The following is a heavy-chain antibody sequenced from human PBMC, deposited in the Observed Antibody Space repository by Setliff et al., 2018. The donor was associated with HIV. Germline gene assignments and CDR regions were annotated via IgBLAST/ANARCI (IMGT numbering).Heavy chain of an antibody. CDR3: ARAPKRVYYYGSGSYLHDAFDI. Sequence: ASVKVSCKASGYTFTGYYMHWVRQAPGQGLEWMGWINPNSGNTNYAQQLQGRVTMTTDTSTSTAYMELRSLRSDDTAVYYCARAPKRVYYYGSGSYLHDAFDIWGQGTMVTVSS. D-gene: IGHD3-10*01. V-gene: IGHV1-18*04. CDR1: GYTFTGYY. J-gene: IGHJ3*02. CDR2: INPNSGNT.